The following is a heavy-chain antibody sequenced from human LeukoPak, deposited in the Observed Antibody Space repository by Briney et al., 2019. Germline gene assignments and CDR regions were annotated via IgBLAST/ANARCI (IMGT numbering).Heavy chain of an antibody. CDR3: AKTPKNYDSSGGGGFDC. CDR2: INPNSGGT. V-gene: IGHV1-2*04. D-gene: IGHD3-16*01. J-gene: IGHJ4*02. CDR1: GYTFTGYY. Sequence: ASVKVSCKASGYTFTGYYMHWVRQAPGQGLEWMGWINPNSGGTNYAQKFQGWVTMTRDTSISTAYMELSRLRSDDTAVYYCAKTPKNYDSSGGGGFDCLGQGTLVTVSS.